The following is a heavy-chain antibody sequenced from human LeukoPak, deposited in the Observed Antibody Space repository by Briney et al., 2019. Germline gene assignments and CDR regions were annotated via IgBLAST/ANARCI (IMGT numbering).Heavy chain of an antibody. CDR1: GFTFSSYG. CDR2: ISYDGSNK. D-gene: IGHD1-26*01. V-gene: IGHV3-30*18. J-gene: IGHJ6*03. CDR3: AKTLRVGYYYYYMDV. Sequence: GGSLRLSCAASGFTFSSYGMHWVRQAPGKGLEWVAVISYDGSNKYYADSVKRRFTISRDNSKNTLYLQMNSLRAEDTAVYYCAKTLRVGYYYYYMDVWGKGTTVTVSS.